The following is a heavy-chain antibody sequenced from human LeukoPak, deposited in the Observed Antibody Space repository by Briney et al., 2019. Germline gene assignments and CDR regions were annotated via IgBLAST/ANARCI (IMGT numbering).Heavy chain of an antibody. CDR2: MNPNSGNT. V-gene: IGHV1-8*01. J-gene: IGHJ4*02. CDR1: GYTFTSYD. D-gene: IGHD3-16*02. Sequence: ASVKVSCKASGYTFTSYDINWVRQATGQGLEWMGWMNPNSGNTGYAQKFQGRVTMTRNTSISTAYMELSSLRSEDTAVYYCVRGRITFGGVIVIQYFDYWGQRTLVTVSS. CDR3: VRGRITFGGVIVIQYFDY.